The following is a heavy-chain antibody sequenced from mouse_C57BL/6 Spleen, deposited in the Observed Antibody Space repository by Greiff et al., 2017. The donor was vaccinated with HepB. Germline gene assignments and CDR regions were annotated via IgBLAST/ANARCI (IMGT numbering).Heavy chain of an antibody. CDR1: GFTFSDYY. V-gene: IGHV5-16*01. CDR3: ARDYGYDPWYFDV. CDR2: INYDGSST. D-gene: IGHD2-2*01. Sequence: EVQLVESEGGLVQPGSSMKLSCTASGFTFSDYYMAWVRQVPEKGLEWVANINYDGSSTYYLDSLKSRFIISRDNAKNILYLQMSSLKSEDTATYYCARDYGYDPWYFDVWGTGTTVTVSS. J-gene: IGHJ1*03.